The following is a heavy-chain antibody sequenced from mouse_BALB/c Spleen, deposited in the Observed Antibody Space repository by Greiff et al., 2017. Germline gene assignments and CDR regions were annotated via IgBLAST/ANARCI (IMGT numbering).Heavy chain of an antibody. V-gene: IGHV2-4-1*01. CDR1: GFSLTSYG. Sequence: VQLQQSGPGLVQPSQSLSITCTVSGFSLTSYGVHWVRQSPGKGLEWLGVIWSGGSTDYNAAFISILSISKDNSKSQVFFKMNSLQADDTAIYYCSRDYVISYWYFDFWGAGTTVTVSS. D-gene: IGHD1-1*01. CDR2: IWSGGST. CDR3: SRDYVISYWYFDF. J-gene: IGHJ1*01.